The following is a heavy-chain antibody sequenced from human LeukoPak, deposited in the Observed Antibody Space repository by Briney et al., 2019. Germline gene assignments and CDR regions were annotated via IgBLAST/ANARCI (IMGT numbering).Heavy chain of an antibody. CDR3: AKDQYYDFWSGTFDY. J-gene: IGHJ4*02. Sequence: GGSLRLSCAASGFTFSIYGMHWVRQAPGKGLGWVAFIRSDGSNEYYAESVKGRFTISRDSSKNTLYLQMNSLRAEDTAVYYCAKDQYYDFWSGTFDYWGQGTLVTVSS. CDR1: GFTFSIYG. CDR2: IRSDGSNE. D-gene: IGHD3-3*01. V-gene: IGHV3-30*02.